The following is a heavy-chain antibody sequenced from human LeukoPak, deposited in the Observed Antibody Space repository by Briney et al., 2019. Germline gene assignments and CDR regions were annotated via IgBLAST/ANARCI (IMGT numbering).Heavy chain of an antibody. D-gene: IGHD3-16*01. J-gene: IGHJ4*02. CDR1: DDSISDYY. CDR2: IHNSGTS. Sequence: SETLSLTRTVSDDSISDYYRGWIRQPPGKGLEWIGYIHNSGTSTYNLSLKSRVTISADTSKNQFSLKLNSMTTADTAVYYCTRGAGWLIDYWGQGILVTVSS. V-gene: IGHV4-59*01. CDR3: TRGAGWLIDY.